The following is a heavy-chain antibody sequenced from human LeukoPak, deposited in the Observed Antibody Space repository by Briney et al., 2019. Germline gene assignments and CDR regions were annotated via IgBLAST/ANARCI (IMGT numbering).Heavy chain of an antibody. CDR1: GLTFSSYW. CDR3: ARDLKVWGSHYYMDV. D-gene: IGHD7-27*01. Sequence: PGGSLRLSCAASGLTFSSYWMSWVRQAPGKGLERVANIKQDGSEKYYVDSVKGRFTISRDNAKNSLYLQMNSLRAEDTAVYYCARDLKVWGSHYYMDVWGKGTTVTVSS. CDR2: IKQDGSEK. J-gene: IGHJ6*03. V-gene: IGHV3-7*01.